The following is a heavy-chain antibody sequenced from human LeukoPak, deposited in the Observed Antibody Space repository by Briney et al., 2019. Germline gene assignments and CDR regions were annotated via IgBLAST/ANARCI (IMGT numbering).Heavy chain of an antibody. V-gene: IGHV3-9*01. CDR2: ISWNSGSI. J-gene: IGHJ5*02. Sequence: GRSLRLSCAASGFTFDDYAMHWVRQAPGKGLEWVSGISWNSGSIGYADSVKGRFTISRDNAKNSLYLQMNSLRAEDTALYYCAKESSTSTWFDPWGQGTLVTVSS. CDR1: GFTFDDYA. D-gene: IGHD5/OR15-5a*01. CDR3: AKESSTSTWFDP.